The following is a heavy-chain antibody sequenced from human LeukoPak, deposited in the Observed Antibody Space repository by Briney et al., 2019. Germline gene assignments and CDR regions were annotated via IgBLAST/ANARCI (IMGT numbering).Heavy chain of an antibody. D-gene: IGHD3-9*01. CDR2: INSDGSST. J-gene: IGHJ4*02. CDR3: GRELDWLPTLDY. CDR1: GFTFSNYW. V-gene: IGHV3-74*01. Sequence: GGSLRLSCAASGFTFSNYWMHWVRQAPGKGLVWVSRINSDGSSTRYADSVEGRFTISRDNAKNTLYLQMNSLRAEDTAVYYCGRELDWLPTLDYWGQGTLVTVSS.